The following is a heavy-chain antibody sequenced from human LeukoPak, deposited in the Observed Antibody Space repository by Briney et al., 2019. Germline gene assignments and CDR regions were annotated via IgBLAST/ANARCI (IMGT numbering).Heavy chain of an antibody. D-gene: IGHD2-21*02. CDR2: INAGNGNT. J-gene: IGHJ6*02. CDR3: ARALASCRGDCSPHADYYYYGIDV. Sequence: ASVKVSCKASGYTFTSYAMHWVRQAPGQRLEWMGWINAGNGNTKYSQKFQGRVTITRDTSASTAYMERRSLRSADTAVYYSARALASCRGDCSPHADYYYYGIDVWGQGTTVTVSS. V-gene: IGHV1-3*01. CDR1: GYTFTSYA.